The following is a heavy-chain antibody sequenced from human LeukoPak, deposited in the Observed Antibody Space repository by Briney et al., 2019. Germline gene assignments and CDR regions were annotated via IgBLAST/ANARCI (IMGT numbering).Heavy chain of an antibody. Sequence: SVKVSCKASGGTFSSYTISWVRQAPGQGLEWMGRIIPILGIANYAQKFQGRVTITADKSTSTAYMELSSLRSEDTAVYYCARVPVDSSGYYYGVDYWGQGTLVTVSS. J-gene: IGHJ4*02. CDR2: IIPILGIA. V-gene: IGHV1-69*02. D-gene: IGHD3-22*01. CDR1: GGTFSSYT. CDR3: ARVPVDSSGYYYGVDY.